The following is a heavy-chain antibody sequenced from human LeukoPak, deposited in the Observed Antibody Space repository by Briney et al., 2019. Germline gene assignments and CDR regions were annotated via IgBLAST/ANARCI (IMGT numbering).Heavy chain of an antibody. CDR1: GYTFTSYG. CDR3: ARDTVGATSWFDP. Sequence: GASVKVSCKSSGYTFTSYGISWLRQAPGQGLEWMGWISAYNGNTNYAQKLQGRVTMSTDTSTSTAYMELRSLRSDDTAVYYCARDTVGATSWFDPWGQGTLVTVSS. D-gene: IGHD1-26*01. CDR2: ISAYNGNT. V-gene: IGHV1-18*01. J-gene: IGHJ5*02.